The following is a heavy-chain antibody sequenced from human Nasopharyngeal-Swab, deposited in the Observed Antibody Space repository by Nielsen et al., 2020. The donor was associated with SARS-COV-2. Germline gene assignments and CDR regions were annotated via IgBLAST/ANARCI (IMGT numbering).Heavy chain of an antibody. CDR2: INHSGST. CDR3: ARATYYDYVWGSYRPGAFDI. J-gene: IGHJ3*02. V-gene: IGHV4-34*01. Sequence: WIRQPPGKGLEWIGEINHSGSTNYNPSLKSRVTISVDTSKNQFSLKLSPVTAADTAVYYCARATYYDYVWGSYRPGAFDIWGQGTTVTVSS. D-gene: IGHD3-16*02.